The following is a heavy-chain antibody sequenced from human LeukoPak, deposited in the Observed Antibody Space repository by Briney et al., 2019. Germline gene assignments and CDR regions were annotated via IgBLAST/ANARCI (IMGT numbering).Heavy chain of an antibody. D-gene: IGHD3-10*01. J-gene: IGHJ3*02. Sequence: SVTVSCKASGGTFSSYAISWVRQAPGQGLEWTGGIIPIFGTANYAQKFQGRVTITADESTSTAYMELSSLRAEDTAVYYCARDSGDAFDIWGQGTMVTVSS. CDR2: IIPIFGTA. CDR1: GGTFSSYA. V-gene: IGHV1-69*13. CDR3: ARDSGDAFDI.